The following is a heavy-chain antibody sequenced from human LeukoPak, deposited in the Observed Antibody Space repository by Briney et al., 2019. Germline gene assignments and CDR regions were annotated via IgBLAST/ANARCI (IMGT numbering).Heavy chain of an antibody. CDR2: INHSGST. CDR1: GGSISSSY. D-gene: IGHD5-18*01. CDR3: ARGQGAGYSYYGGYYYYMDV. V-gene: IGHV4-34*01. Sequence: SETLSLTCTVSGGSISSSYWSWIRQPPGKGLEWIGEINHSGSTNYNPSLKSRVTISVDTSKNQFSLKLSSVTAADTAVYYCARGQGAGYSYYGGYYYYMDVWGKGTTVTVSS. J-gene: IGHJ6*03.